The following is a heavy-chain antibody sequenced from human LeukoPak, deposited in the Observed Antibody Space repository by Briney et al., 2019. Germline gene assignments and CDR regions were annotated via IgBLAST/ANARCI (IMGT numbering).Heavy chain of an antibody. Sequence: PGGSLRLSCAASGFTFTGHWMSWVRQAPGKGLEWVANIRQDESEKYYVDSVKGRFTISRDNAKNSLYLQMNSLRAEDTAVYYCARDPGAWGIPVAGPQIDGFDMWGQGTMVTVSS. J-gene: IGHJ3*02. CDR1: GFTFTGHW. CDR2: IRQDESEK. V-gene: IGHV3-7*01. D-gene: IGHD6-19*01. CDR3: ARDPGAWGIPVAGPQIDGFDM.